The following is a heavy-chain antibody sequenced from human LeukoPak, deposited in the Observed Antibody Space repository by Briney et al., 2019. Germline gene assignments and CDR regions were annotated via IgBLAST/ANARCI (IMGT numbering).Heavy chain of an antibody. CDR2: ISYDGSNK. J-gene: IGHJ6*02. CDR3: VREIAAAGIYYYYGMDV. CDR1: GFTFSSYA. Sequence: PGRSLRLSCAASGFTFSSYAMHWVRQAPGKGLEWVAVISYDGSNKYYADSVKGRFTISRDNSKNTLYLQMNSLRAEDTAVYYCVREIAAAGIYYYYGMDVWGQGTTVTVSS. D-gene: IGHD6-13*01. V-gene: IGHV3-30-3*01.